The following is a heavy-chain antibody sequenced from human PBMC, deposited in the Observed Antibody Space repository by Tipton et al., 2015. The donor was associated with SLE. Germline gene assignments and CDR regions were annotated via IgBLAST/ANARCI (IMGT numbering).Heavy chain of an antibody. Sequence: TLSLTCTISGGSIGGFYWNWIRQPPGKGLEWIGYVYYSGSTNYNPSLKSRVTMSVDTSKNQLSLKLSSVTAADTALYYCARDLPVVYSGTYWTGPFDLWGQGTKVGVSS. J-gene: IGHJ3*01. CDR1: GGSIGGFY. V-gene: IGHV4-59*12. D-gene: IGHD1-26*01. CDR2: VYYSGST. CDR3: ARDLPVVYSGTYWTGPFDL.